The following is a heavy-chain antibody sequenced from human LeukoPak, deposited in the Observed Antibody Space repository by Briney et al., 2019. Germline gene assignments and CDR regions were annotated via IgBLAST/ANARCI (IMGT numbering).Heavy chain of an antibody. CDR3: ARHGSRSYWSAFDH. CDR1: GDSISSSTSYY. V-gene: IGHV4-39*01. Sequence: SETLSLTCTVSGDSISSSTSYYWGWIRQPPGKVLEWIGTVYNTGGTYYNPSLKSRVTITVDTSKNQFSLRLTSVTAADTAVYYCARHGSRSYWSAFDHWRRGTLVTVST. J-gene: IGHJ4*02. D-gene: IGHD3-10*01. CDR2: VYNTGGT.